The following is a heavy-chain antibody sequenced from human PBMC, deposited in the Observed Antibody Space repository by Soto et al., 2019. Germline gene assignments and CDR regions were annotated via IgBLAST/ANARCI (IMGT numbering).Heavy chain of an antibody. Sequence: SETLSLTCTVSGGSISSYYWSWIRQPPGKGLEWIGYIYYSGSTYYNPSLKSRVTMSVDTSKNQFSLTLNSVTAADTATYYCARGGISHWAYFYYMDVWDRGTTVTVSS. CDR1: GGSISSYY. D-gene: IGHD2-21*01. V-gene: IGHV4-59*04. J-gene: IGHJ6*03. CDR2: IYYSGST. CDR3: ARGGISHWAYFYYMDV.